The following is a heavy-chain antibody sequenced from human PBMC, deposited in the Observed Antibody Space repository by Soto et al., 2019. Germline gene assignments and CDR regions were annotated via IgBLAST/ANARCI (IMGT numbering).Heavy chain of an antibody. CDR2: IVSDGSAI. J-gene: IGHJ3*02. V-gene: IGHV3-33*01. CDR1: GFPFSFYG. Sequence: LTLSCAVSGFPFSFYGFHWVRQSPGKGLEWLGVIVSDGSAIYHADSLEGRFFISRDNSKDILYLQMNSLRVEDTAVYYCARDDAFDNENGFDMWGQGTMVTVSS. CDR3: ARDDAFDNENGFDM. D-gene: IGHD3-3*02.